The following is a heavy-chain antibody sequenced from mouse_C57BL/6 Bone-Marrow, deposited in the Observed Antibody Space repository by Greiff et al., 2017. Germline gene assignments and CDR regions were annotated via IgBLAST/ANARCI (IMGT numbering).Heavy chain of an antibody. Sequence: QVQLQQPGAELVKPGASVKVSCKASGYTFTSYWMHWVKQRPGQGLEWIGRIHPFDSDTNYNQKFKGKATLTVDKSSSTAYMQLSSLTSEDSAVYYWAIFTTVVPLDAMDYWGQGTSVTVSS. V-gene: IGHV1-74*01. CDR2: IHPFDSDT. D-gene: IGHD1-1*01. J-gene: IGHJ4*01. CDR3: AIFTTVVPLDAMDY. CDR1: GYTFTSYW.